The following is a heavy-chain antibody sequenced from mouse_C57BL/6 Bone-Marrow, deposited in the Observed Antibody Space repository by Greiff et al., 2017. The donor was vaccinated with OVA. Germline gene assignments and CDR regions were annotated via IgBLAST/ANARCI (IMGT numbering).Heavy chain of an antibody. CDR2: IYPGGGYT. CDR1: GYTFTNYW. CDR3: ARYYGSSLYAMDY. D-gene: IGHD1-1*01. V-gene: IGHV1-63*01. Sequence: QVHVKQSGAELVRPGTSVKMSCKASGYTFTNYWIGWAKQRPGHGLEWIGDIYPGGGYTNYNEKFKGKATLTADKSSSTAYLQFSSLTSEDAAIYYCARYYGSSLYAMDYWGQGTSVTVSS. J-gene: IGHJ4*01.